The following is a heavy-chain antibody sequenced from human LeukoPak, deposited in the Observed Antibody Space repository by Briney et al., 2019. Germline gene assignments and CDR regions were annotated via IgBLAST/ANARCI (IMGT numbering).Heavy chain of an antibody. CDR2: IRYDGSNK. V-gene: IGHV3-30*02. J-gene: IGHJ4*02. D-gene: IGHD3-22*01. CDR1: GFTFSSYG. CDR3: AKPPLGIVVVNGYFDY. Sequence: QPGGSLRLSCAASGFTFSSYGMHWVRQAPGKGLEWVAFIRYDGSNKYYADSVKGRFTISRDNSKNTLYLQMNSLRAEDTAVYYCAKPPLGIVVVNGYFDYWGQGTLVTVSS.